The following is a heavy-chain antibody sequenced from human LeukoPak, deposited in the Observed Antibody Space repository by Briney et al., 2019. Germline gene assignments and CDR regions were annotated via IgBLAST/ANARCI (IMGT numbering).Heavy chain of an antibody. D-gene: IGHD3-16*02. V-gene: IGHV3-7*01. J-gene: IGHJ4*02. Sequence: PGGSLRLSCAASGFTFSSYWMSWVRQAPGKGLERVANIKQDGSERYYVDSVKGRFTISRDNDKNSLLLQMTSLRAEDTAVYYCARVGGRYSPLGYWGQGTLVSVSS. CDR2: IKQDGSER. CDR3: ARVGGRYSPLGY. CDR1: GFTFSSYW.